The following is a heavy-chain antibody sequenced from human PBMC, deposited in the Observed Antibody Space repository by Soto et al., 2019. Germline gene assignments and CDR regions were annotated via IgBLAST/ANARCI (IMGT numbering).Heavy chain of an antibody. D-gene: IGHD6-13*01. Sequence: ILSLTCTVSGGSISSGDYYWSWIRQPPGKGLEWIGYIYYSGSTYYNPSLKSRVTISVDTSKNQFSLKLSSVTAADTAVYYCARDSGIAAAGTEWFDPWGQGTLVTVSS. CDR1: GGSISSGDYY. J-gene: IGHJ5*02. CDR2: IYYSGST. V-gene: IGHV4-30-4*01. CDR3: ARDSGIAAAGTEWFDP.